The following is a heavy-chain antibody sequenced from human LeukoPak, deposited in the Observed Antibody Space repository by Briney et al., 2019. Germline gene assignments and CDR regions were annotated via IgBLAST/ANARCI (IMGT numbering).Heavy chain of an antibody. CDR1: GFTFDDYA. J-gene: IGHJ4*02. CDR3: AKHPSDY. V-gene: IGHV3-9*01. CDR2: ISWNSGSI. Sequence: PGRSLRLSCAASGFTFDDYAMHWVRQAPGKGLEWVSGISWNSGSIGYADSVKGRFTISRDNAKNSLYLQMNSLRAEDTALYYCAKHPSDYWGQGTLVTVSS.